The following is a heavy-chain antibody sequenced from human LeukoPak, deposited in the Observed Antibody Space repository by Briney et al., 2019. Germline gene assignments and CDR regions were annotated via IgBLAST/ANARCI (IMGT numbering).Heavy chain of an antibody. V-gene: IGHV4-59*11. CDR1: GVSINGHY. CDR3: ARVLQNYYHLDV. CDR2: IYDNESA. D-gene: IGHD3-3*01. J-gene: IGHJ6*03. Sequence: PSETLSLTCTVSGVSINGHYWSWIRQPPGKGLEWIGFIYDNESANYKSSLESRVTMTVDTSKNQVSLKLNSVTAADTAVYHCARVLQNYYHLDVWGEGTTVTVSS.